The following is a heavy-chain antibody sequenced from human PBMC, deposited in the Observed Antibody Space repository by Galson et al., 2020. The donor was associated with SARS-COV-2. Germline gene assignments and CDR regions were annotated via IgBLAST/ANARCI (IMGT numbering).Heavy chain of an antibody. CDR2: IYPDDSDT. Sequence: KIGESLKISCKGSGDSFASKWIGWVRQMPGKGLEWMGIIYPDDSDTRYSPSFQGQVTISVDKSISTTYLQWNSLKASDTAMYYCARSMTSSSDDIWFDYWGQGTLVTVSS. D-gene: IGHD6-13*01. J-gene: IGHJ4*02. V-gene: IGHV5-51*01. CDR1: GDSFASKW. CDR3: ARSMTSSSDDIWFDY.